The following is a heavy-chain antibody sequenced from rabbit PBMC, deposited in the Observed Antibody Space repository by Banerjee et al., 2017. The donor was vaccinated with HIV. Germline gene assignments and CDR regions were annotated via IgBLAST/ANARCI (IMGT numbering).Heavy chain of an antibody. J-gene: IGHJ4*01. Sequence: QEQLVESGGGLVQPGGSLKLSCKASGFDFSSYGVSWVRQAPGKGLEWIGYIDTNTGKTFYASWAKGRFTISKTSWTTVTLQMTSLTAADTATYFCARDLAGVTGWNFGLWGPGTLVTVS. CDR2: IDTNTGKT. CDR3: ARDLAGVTGWNFGL. V-gene: IGHV1S39*01. D-gene: IGHD4-1*01. CDR1: GFDFSSYG.